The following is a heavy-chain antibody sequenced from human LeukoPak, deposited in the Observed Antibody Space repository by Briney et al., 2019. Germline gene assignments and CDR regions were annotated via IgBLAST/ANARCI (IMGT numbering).Heavy chain of an antibody. CDR3: AHNPRWGRSDI. J-gene: IGHJ3*02. D-gene: IGHD3-16*01. V-gene: IGHV4-34*01. CDR2: INHSGST. CDR1: GGSFSGYY. Sequence: PSETLSLTCAVYGGSFSGYYWSWIRQPPGKGLEWIGEINHSGSTNYNPSLKSRVTISVDTSKNQLSLKLSSVTAADTAVYYCAHNPRWGRSDIWGQGTMVTVSS.